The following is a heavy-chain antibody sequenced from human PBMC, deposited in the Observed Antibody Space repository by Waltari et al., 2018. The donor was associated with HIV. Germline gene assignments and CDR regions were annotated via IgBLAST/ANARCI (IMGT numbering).Heavy chain of an antibody. CDR1: GGSISSGHYY. Sequence: QVQLQESGPGLVKPSQTLSLTCTVSGGSISSGHYYWSWIRQPPGKGLGWIGYIDYSGNTYYNPSLRSRVIISVDTSKNQFSLKLSSVTAADTAVFYCVRGAIFGVVISSFESWGQGTLVTVSS. D-gene: IGHD3-3*01. V-gene: IGHV4-30-4*01. CDR3: VRGAIFGVVISSFES. J-gene: IGHJ4*02. CDR2: IDYSGNT.